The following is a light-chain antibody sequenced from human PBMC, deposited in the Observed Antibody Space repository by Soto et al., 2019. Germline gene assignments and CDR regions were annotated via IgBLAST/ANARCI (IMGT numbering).Light chain of an antibody. V-gene: IGKV3-20*01. CDR3: QQYSSSLVYT. Sequence: EIVLTQSPGTLSLFPGEGATLSCRASQSLSSGYLAWYQQKPGQAPRLLIYGVSSRATGIPDRFSGSGSGTDFTLTISRLKPEDFAVYYSQQYSSSLVYTFGQGTKLEIK. CDR2: GVS. J-gene: IGKJ2*01. CDR1: QSLSSGY.